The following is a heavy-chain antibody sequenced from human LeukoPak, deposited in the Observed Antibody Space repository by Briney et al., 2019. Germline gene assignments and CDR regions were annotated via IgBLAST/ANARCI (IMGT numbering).Heavy chain of an antibody. D-gene: IGHD3-22*01. V-gene: IGHV3-33*01. CDR1: AFTFSSYG. Sequence: PGGSLRLSCAGSAFTFSSYGMHWVRQAPGKGLEWVAVIWYDGSNKYYADSVKGRFTISRDNSKNTLYLQMNSLRAEDTAVYYCARVAPEYYYDSSGILDAFDIWGQGTMVTVSS. J-gene: IGHJ3*02. CDR3: ARVAPEYYYDSSGILDAFDI. CDR2: IWYDGSNK.